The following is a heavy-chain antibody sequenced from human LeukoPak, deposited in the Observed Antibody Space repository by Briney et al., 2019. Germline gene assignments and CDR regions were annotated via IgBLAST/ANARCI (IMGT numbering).Heavy chain of an antibody. V-gene: IGHV1-2*04. Sequence: GASVKVSCTASGYTFTGYYVHWVRQAHAQGLEWVGGINTNSGGTNYAQKFQGWVTMTRDTSISTAYMELSRLRSDDTAVYYCARAYYYGSGSPYAFDIWGQGTMVTVSS. J-gene: IGHJ3*02. CDR1: GYTFTGYY. D-gene: IGHD3-10*01. CDR3: ARAYYYGSGSPYAFDI. CDR2: INTNSGGT.